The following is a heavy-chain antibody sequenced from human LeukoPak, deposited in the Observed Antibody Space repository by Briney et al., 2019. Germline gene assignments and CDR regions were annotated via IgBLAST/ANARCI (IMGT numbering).Heavy chain of an antibody. V-gene: IGHV3-74*01. CDR1: GFTFTRYW. J-gene: IGHJ4*02. D-gene: IGHD5-12*01. CDR3: VRDGDAYDFDL. CDR2: IKSDGSWT. Sequence: GGSLRLSCAASGFTFTRYWMHWVRQVPGKGLMWVSRIKSDGSWTNYADSVRGRFTISRDNAKNTLFLQMVGLRAEDTAIYYCVRDGDAYDFDLWGQGILVTVSS.